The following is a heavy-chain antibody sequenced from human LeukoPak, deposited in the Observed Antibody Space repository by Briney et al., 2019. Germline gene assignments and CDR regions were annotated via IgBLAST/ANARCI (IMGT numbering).Heavy chain of an antibody. CDR1: GYTFTSYG. CDR2: ISAYNGNT. Sequence: ASVKVSCKASGYTFTSYGISWVRQAPGQGLEWMGWISAYNGNTNYAQKLRGRVTMTTDTSTSTAYVELRSLRSDDTAVYYCARVLGPGKITAGRWFDPWGQGTLVTVSS. D-gene: IGHD3-10*01. CDR3: ARVLGPGKITAGRWFDP. J-gene: IGHJ5*02. V-gene: IGHV1-18*01.